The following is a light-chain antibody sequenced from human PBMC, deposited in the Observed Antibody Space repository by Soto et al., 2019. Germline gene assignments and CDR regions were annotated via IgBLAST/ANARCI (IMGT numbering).Light chain of an antibody. J-gene: IGKJ4*01. V-gene: IGKV3-20*01. Sequence: EILFTQGPGNLSLSPGERATISCRASQSVSSSYVAWYPQKLGQAPRLPIYGVSSRATGIPDRGSGSGAGTDCTRTISRLEPEDFAVYYCQQYGSSPLTFGGGTKVDIK. CDR1: QSVSSSY. CDR3: QQYGSSPLT. CDR2: GVS.